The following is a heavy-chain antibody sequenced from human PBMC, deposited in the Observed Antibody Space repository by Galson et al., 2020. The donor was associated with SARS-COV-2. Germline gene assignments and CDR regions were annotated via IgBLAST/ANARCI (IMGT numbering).Heavy chain of an antibody. V-gene: IGHV1-2*02. CDR3: ARDRISAPDDFDY. J-gene: IGHJ4*02. D-gene: IGHD6-13*01. CDR1: GYTFSDYY. Sequence: ASVKVSCKASGYTFSDYYMHWVRQAPGQGLEWMGWINPNSGGTTYAQRFQGRVTMTGDTSISTAYMELKNLRSDDTAVYYCARDRISAPDDFDYWGQGTLVSVSS. CDR2: INPNSGGT.